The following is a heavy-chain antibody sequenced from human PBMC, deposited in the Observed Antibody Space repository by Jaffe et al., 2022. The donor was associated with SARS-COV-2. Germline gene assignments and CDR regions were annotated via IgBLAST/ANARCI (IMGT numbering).Heavy chain of an antibody. CDR1: GFTFSSYA. J-gene: IGHJ5*02. CDR3: AKDKLQSSGRAPNWFDP. CDR2: ISGSGGST. Sequence: EVQLLESGGGLVQPGGSLRLSCAASGFTFSSYAMSWVRQAPGKGLEWVSAISGSGGSTYYADSVKGRFTISRDNSKNTLYLQMNSLRAEDTAVYYCAKDKLQSSGRAPNWFDPWGQGTLVTVSS. D-gene: IGHD3-22*01. V-gene: IGHV3-23*01.